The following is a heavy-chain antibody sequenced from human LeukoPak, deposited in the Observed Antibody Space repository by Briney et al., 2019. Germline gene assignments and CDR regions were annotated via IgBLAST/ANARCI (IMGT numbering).Heavy chain of an antibody. D-gene: IGHD1-26*01. CDR2: INTNTGNP. Sequence: ASVKVSCKASGYTFTSYAMNWVRQAHGQGLEWLGWINTNTGNPTKAQGFTGRFVFSLYTSVSTAYLQISSLKAEDAAVYCCAGDTGWEVDYDAFDIWAKGQWSPSLQ. J-gene: IGHJ3*02. V-gene: IGHV7-4-1*02. CDR3: AGDTGWEVDYDAFDI. CDR1: GYTFTSYA.